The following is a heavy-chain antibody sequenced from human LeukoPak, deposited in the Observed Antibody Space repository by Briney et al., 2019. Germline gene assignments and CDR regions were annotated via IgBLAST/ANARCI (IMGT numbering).Heavy chain of an antibody. D-gene: IGHD1-1*01. CDR1: GYTFTSYD. J-gene: IGHJ4*02. CDR3: ARGWKIRYYFDY. Sequence: ASVKVSCKASGYTFTSYDINWVRQATGQGLEWMGWMNPNSGNIGYAQKFQGRVTMTRNTSISTAYMELSSLRSEDTAVYYCARGWKIRYYFDYWGQGTLVTVSS. V-gene: IGHV1-8*01. CDR2: MNPNSGNI.